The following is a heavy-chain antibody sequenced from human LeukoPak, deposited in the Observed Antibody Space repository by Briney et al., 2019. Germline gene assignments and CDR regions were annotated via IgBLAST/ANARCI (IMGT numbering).Heavy chain of an antibody. V-gene: IGHV1-18*04. D-gene: IGHD2-2*01. Sequence: GASGKVSCKASGYTFTIYGISWVRQAPGQGLEWMGWISAYNGNTNYAQKLQGRVTMTTDTSTSTAYMELRSLRSDDTAVYYCARDLPLIVVVPAATKRNWFDPWGQGTLVTVSS. CDR3: ARDLPLIVVVPAATKRNWFDP. CDR2: ISAYNGNT. J-gene: IGHJ5*02. CDR1: GYTFTIYG.